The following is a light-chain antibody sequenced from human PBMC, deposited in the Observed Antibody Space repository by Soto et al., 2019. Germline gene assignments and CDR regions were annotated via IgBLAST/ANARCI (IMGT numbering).Light chain of an antibody. V-gene: IGLV4-60*02. CDR2: LEGSGSY. Sequence: QLVLTQSSSASASLGSSVKLTCTLSSGHSSYIIAWHQQQPGKAPRYLMKLEGSGSYNKGSGVPDRFSGSSSGADRYLTISNLQFEDEADYYCETWDSSTHVFGGGTELTVL. CDR3: ETWDSSTHV. J-gene: IGLJ3*02. CDR1: SGHSSYI.